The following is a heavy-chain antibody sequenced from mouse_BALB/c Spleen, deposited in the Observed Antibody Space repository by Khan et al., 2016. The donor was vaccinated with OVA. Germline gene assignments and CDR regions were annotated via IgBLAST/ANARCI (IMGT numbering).Heavy chain of an antibody. CDR2: IWSGGST. D-gene: IGHD2-4*01. J-gene: IGHJ3*01. CDR3: ARNYDYDEGLAY. V-gene: IGHV2-2*02. CDR1: GFSLTTYG. Sequence: QVQLKESGPGLVQPSQSLSITCTVSGFSLTTYGVHWVRQSPGKGLEWLGVIWSGGSTDYNAAFISRLSISKDNSKSQVFFKMNSLQANDTAIYYCARNYDYDEGLAYWGQGTLVIVSA.